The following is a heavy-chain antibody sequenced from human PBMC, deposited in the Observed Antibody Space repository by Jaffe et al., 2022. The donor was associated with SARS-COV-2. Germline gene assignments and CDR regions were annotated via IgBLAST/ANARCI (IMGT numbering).Heavy chain of an antibody. CDR2: IYYSGST. Sequence: QVQLQESGPGLVKPSETLSLTCTVSGGSISSYYWSWIRQPPGKGLEWIGYIYYSGSTNYNPSLKSRVTISVDTSKNQFSLKLSSVTAADTAVYYCARAEGSSSGYYYWDWFDPWGQGTLVTVSS. D-gene: IGHD3-22*01. CDR3: ARAEGSSSGYYYWDWFDP. V-gene: IGHV4-59*01. CDR1: GGSISSYY. J-gene: IGHJ5*02.